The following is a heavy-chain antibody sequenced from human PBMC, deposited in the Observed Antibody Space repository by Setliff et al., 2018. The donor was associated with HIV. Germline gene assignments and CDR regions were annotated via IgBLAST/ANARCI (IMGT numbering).Heavy chain of an antibody. Sequence: LRLSCTASGFTFGDYAMSWVRQAPGKGLEWVGFIRSKAYGGTTEYAASVKGRFTISRDDSKSIAYPQMNSLKTEDTAVYYCTRGGYSSGWSDYWGQGTLVTVSS. D-gene: IGHD6-19*01. J-gene: IGHJ4*02. V-gene: IGHV3-49*04. CDR1: GFTFGDYA. CDR3: TRGGYSSGWSDY. CDR2: IRSKAYGGTT.